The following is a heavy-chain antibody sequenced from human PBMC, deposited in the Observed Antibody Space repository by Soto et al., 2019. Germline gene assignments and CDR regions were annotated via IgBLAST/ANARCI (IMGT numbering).Heavy chain of an antibody. Sequence: APVKVSCKASGYTFSRYGISWVRQAPGQGLEWMGWVSGYNGDTKYAQKVQGRVTMTIDTSTYTAYMELRSLTSDDTAKYYCAKNGQPPYYYGMDVWGQGTTVTVSS. J-gene: IGHJ6*02. D-gene: IGHD2-8*01. CDR3: AKNGQPPYYYGMDV. V-gene: IGHV1-18*01. CDR1: GYTFSRYG. CDR2: VSGYNGDT.